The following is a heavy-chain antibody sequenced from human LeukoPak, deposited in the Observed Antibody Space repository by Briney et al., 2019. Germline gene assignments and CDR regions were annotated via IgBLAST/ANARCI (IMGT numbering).Heavy chain of an antibody. J-gene: IGHJ4*02. Sequence: PSETLSLTCAVYGGSFSGYYWSWIRQPPGKGLEWIGGINHSGSTNYNPSLKSRVTISVDTSKNQFSLKLSSVTAADTAVYYCARGRRRGYSYGSATGWDYWGQGTLVTVSS. CDR2: INHSGST. CDR1: GGSFSGYY. CDR3: ARGRRRGYSYGSATGWDY. V-gene: IGHV4-34*01. D-gene: IGHD5-18*01.